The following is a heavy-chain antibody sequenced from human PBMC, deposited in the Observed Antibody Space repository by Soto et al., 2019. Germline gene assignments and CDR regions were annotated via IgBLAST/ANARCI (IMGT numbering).Heavy chain of an antibody. V-gene: IGHV1-69*13. CDR2: IIPIFGTA. J-gene: IGHJ4*02. CDR3: AREGSHYCSGGSCYSDY. Sequence: ASVKVSCKASGGTFSSYAISWVRQAPGQGLEWIGGIIPIFGTANYAQKFQGRVTITADESTSTAYMELSSLRSEDTAVYYCAREGSHYCSGGSCYSDYWGQGTLVTVSS. CDR1: GGTFSSYA. D-gene: IGHD2-15*01.